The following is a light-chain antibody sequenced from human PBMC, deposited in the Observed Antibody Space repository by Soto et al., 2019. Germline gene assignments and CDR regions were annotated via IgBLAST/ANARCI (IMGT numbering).Light chain of an antibody. Sequence: QSALTQPRSVSGSPGQSVTISCTGTSSDVGGYNYVSWYQQHPGKAPKLMIYDVSKRPSGVPDRFSGSKSGNTASLTISGLQAEDEADYYCCSYAGSYTSKVFGGGTKPTVL. J-gene: IGLJ2*01. CDR3: CSYAGSYTSKV. CDR1: SSDVGGYNY. V-gene: IGLV2-11*01. CDR2: DVS.